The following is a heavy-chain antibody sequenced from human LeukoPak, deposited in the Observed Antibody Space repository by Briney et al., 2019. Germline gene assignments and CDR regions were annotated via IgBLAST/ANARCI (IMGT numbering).Heavy chain of an antibody. CDR3: AGLQYVSGPDH. CDR2: VYYSGAS. Sequence: PSETLSLTCSVSGASITSKSYYWGWIRQAPGKGLEWIGTVYYSGASYYSASLKNRVTMSLDTSKNQVSLSLGSVTAADTAVYFCAGLQYVSGPDHWGPGILVTVS. D-gene: IGHD6-19*01. J-gene: IGHJ5*02. CDR1: GASITSKSYY. V-gene: IGHV4-39*01.